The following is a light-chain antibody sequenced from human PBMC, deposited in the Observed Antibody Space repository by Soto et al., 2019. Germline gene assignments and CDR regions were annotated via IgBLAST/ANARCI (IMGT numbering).Light chain of an antibody. Sequence: EIVMTQSPATLSVSPGERATLSCRASQSVSSNLGWYQQKPGQAPRLLIYGASTRAPGIPARFSGSGSGTEFTLTISSLQSADFAVYYCQQYNNWPPYTFGQGTKLEIK. J-gene: IGKJ2*01. CDR2: GAS. CDR1: QSVSSN. CDR3: QQYNNWPPYT. V-gene: IGKV3-15*01.